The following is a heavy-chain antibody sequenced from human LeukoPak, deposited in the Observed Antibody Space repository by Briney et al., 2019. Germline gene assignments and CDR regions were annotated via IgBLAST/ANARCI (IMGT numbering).Heavy chain of an antibody. CDR1: GGSISSYY. CDR3: ARRSVVTAINFDAFDI. J-gene: IGHJ3*02. Sequence: SETLSLTCTVSGGSISSYYWSWIRQPPGKGLEWIGYIYYTGSTNYNPSLKSRVTISLDTSKNQFSLKLSSVTAPDTAVYYCARRSVVTAINFDAFDIWGQGAMVTVSS. D-gene: IGHD2-21*02. V-gene: IGHV4-59*08. CDR2: IYYTGST.